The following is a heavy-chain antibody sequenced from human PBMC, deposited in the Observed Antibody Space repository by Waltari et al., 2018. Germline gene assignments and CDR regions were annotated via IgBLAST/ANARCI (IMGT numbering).Heavy chain of an antibody. CDR2: INYSGST. CDR3: ARGGHYDILMDY. CDR1: GGSISSYY. Sequence: QVQLQESGPGLVTPSDTLPLTCPVSGGSISSYYWSWIRQPPGKGLEWIGYINYSGSTNYNPSLKSRVTISVDTSKNQFSLKLSSVNAADTAVYYCARGGHYDILMDYWGQGTLVTVSS. D-gene: IGHD3-9*01. J-gene: IGHJ4*02. V-gene: IGHV4-59*13.